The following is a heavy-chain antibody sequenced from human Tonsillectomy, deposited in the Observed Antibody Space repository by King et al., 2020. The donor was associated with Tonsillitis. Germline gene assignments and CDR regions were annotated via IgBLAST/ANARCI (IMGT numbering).Heavy chain of an antibody. CDR1: GGSISSGSYY. V-gene: IGHV4-61*02. CDR2: IYTTGST. Sequence: VQLQESGPGLVKPSQTLSLTCTVSGGSISSGSYYGSWIRQSAGKGLEWIGRIYTTGSTSYNPSLKSRVTISLDTSKNQFSLKLSSVTAADTAVYYCVRGGKMTDFDYWGQGTLVTVSA. J-gene: IGHJ4*02. D-gene: IGHD2-21*02. CDR3: VRGGKMTDFDY.